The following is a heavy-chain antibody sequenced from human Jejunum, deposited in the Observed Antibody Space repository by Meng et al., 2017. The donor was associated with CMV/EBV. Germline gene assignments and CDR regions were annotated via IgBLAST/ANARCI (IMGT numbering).Heavy chain of an antibody. D-gene: IGHD4-17*01. J-gene: IGHJ4*02. CDR1: GDSIRSHY. V-gene: IGHV4-4*07. CDR2: IYVSGIT. CDR3: ARDKDYALFDS. Sequence: QVQLQESGPRLVQPSETLSLTCTVSGDSIRSHYWNWIRQPAGKGLEWIGRIYVSGITNYNPSLRSRITMSVDTSKNQFSLKLSSVTAADTAVYYCARDKDYALFDSWGQGTLVTVSS.